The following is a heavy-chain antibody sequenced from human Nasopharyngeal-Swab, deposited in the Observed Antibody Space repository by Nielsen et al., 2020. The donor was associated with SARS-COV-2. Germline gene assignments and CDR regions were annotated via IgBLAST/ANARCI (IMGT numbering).Heavy chain of an antibody. CDR3: ARASGYGEGAFDI. J-gene: IGHJ3*02. V-gene: IGHV3-21*01. CDR2: ISSSSSYI. CDR1: GFTFSSYS. D-gene: IGHD4-17*01. Sequence: GESLKISCAASGFTFSSYSMNWVRRAPGKGLEWVSSISSSSSYIYYADSVKGRFTISRDNAKNSLYLQMNSLRAEDTAVYYCARASGYGEGAFDIWGQGTMVTVSS.